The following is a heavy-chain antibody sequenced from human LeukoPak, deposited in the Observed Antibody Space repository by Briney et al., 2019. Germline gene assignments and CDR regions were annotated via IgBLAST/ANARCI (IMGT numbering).Heavy chain of an antibody. CDR3: ARDWSPRGYDFWSGYYISDY. J-gene: IGHJ4*02. CDR2: ISYDGSNK. D-gene: IGHD3-3*01. CDR1: GFTFSSYA. Sequence: PGGSLRLSCAASGFTFSSYAMHWVRQAPGKGLEWVAVISYDGSNKYYADSVKGRFTISRDNSKNTLYLQMNSLRAEDTAVYYCARDWSPRGYDFWSGYYISDYWGQGTLVTVSS. V-gene: IGHV3-30-3*01.